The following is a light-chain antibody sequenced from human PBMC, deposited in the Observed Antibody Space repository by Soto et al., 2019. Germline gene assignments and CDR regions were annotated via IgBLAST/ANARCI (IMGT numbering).Light chain of an antibody. CDR1: SSDVGAYNY. CDR3: GSYTTSPNYV. V-gene: IGLV2-14*01. Sequence: QSALTQSASVSGSPGQSITISCTGTSSDVGAYNYVSWYQQHPGKAPKLMIYDVSNRPSGVSNRFSGSKSGDTASLTISGLQAEDEADYFCGSYTTSPNYVFGTGTKLTVL. J-gene: IGLJ1*01. CDR2: DVS.